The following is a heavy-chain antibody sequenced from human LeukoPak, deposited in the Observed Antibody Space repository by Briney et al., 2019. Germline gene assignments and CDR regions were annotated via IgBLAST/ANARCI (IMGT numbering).Heavy chain of an antibody. J-gene: IGHJ3*02. D-gene: IGHD3-22*01. CDR3: ATRRGYYYDSSGYHWSAFDI. Sequence: GASVKASCKVSGYTLTELSMHWVRQAPGKGLEWMGGFDPEDGETIYAQKFQDRVTMTEDTSTDTAYMELSSLRSEDTAVYYCATRRGYYYDSSGYHWSAFDIWGQGTMVTVSS. CDR1: GYTLTELS. V-gene: IGHV1-24*01. CDR2: FDPEDGET.